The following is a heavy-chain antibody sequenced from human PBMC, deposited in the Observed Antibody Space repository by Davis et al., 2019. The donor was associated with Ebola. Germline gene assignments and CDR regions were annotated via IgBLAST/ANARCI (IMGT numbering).Heavy chain of an antibody. D-gene: IGHD3-10*01. CDR3: ARAPSGGSGSYGYWFDP. Sequence: MPSETLSLTCTVSGGSISSYYWSWIRQPPGKGLEWIGYIYYSGSTNYNPSLKSRVTISVDTSKNQFSLKLSSVTAADTAVYYCARAPSGGSGSYGYWFDPWGQGTLVTVSS. J-gene: IGHJ5*02. CDR2: IYYSGST. CDR1: GGSISSYY. V-gene: IGHV4-59*12.